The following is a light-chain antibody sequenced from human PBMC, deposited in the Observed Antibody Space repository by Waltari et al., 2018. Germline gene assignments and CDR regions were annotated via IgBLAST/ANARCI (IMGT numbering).Light chain of an antibody. J-gene: IGKJ5*01. Sequence: DIQMTQSAFSLSAHVGDRVSITCQARKDISNYLNWSQQKPGKAPHLLIYDASNLETGVPSGFGGSGPGTSFTLRIIRLRPGDIGTCYCERSDDLPITFGQRTRLEIK. CDR3: ERSDDLPIT. V-gene: IGKV1-33*01. CDR1: KDISNY. CDR2: DAS.